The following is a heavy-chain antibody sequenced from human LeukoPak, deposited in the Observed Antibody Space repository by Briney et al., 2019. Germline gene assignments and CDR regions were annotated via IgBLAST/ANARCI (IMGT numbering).Heavy chain of an antibody. CDR1: GGTFSSYA. V-gene: IGHV1-69*01. Sequence: GSSAKVSCKASGGTFSSYAISWVRQAPGQGLEWMGGIIPIFGTANYAQKFQGRVTITADESTSTAYMELGSLRSEDTAVYYCARDALHSRPFDYWGQGTLVTVSS. CDR3: ARDALHSRPFDY. J-gene: IGHJ4*02. CDR2: IIPIFGTA.